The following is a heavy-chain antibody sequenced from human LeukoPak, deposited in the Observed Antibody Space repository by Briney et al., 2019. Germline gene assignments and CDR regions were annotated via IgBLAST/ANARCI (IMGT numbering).Heavy chain of an antibody. Sequence: GGSLRLSCSASGFTFSSYAMHWVRQAPGKGLEYVSAISSNGGSTYYADSVKGRFTISRDNSKNTLYLQMNSLRVEDTAVYYCAKGAGTTMARGVITGYYYYYGMDVWGQGTTVTVSS. CDR3: AKGAGTTMARGVITGYYYYYGMDV. CDR2: ISSNGGST. CDR1: GFTFSSYA. V-gene: IGHV3-64*04. D-gene: IGHD3-10*01. J-gene: IGHJ6*01.